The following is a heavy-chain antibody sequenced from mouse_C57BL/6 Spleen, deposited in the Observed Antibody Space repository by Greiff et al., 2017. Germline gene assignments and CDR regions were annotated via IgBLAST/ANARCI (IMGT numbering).Heavy chain of an antibody. V-gene: IGHV1-76*01. CDR3: ARVGGLPYYYAMDY. D-gene: IGHD2-4*01. CDR2: IYPGSGNT. J-gene: IGHJ4*01. CDR1: GYTFTDYY. Sequence: QVQLQQSGAELVRPGASVKLSCKASGYTFTDYYINWVKQRPGQGLEWIARIYPGSGNTYYNEKFKGKATLTAEKSSSTAYMQLSSLTSEDSAVYFCARVGGLPYYYAMDYWGQGTSVTVSS.